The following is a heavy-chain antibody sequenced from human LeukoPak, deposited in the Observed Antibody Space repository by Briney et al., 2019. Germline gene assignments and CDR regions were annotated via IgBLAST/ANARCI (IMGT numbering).Heavy chain of an antibody. Sequence: PGGSLRLSCAASGFTFSDYSMRWVRQAPGKGLEWVSSISGTGDVSKYADSVKGRFTISRDNSKNTLYLQKNSLRADDTAIYYCAKSMTLQWRGFFDLWGRGAHVTVSS. CDR3: AKSMTLQWRGFFDL. J-gene: IGHJ2*01. V-gene: IGHV3-23*01. D-gene: IGHD6-19*01. CDR1: GFTFSDYS. CDR2: ISGTGDVS.